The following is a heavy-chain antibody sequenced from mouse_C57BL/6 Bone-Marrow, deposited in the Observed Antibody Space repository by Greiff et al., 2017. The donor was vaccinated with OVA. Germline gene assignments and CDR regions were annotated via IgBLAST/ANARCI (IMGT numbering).Heavy chain of an antibody. CDR1: GFTFSDYG. J-gene: IGHJ2*01. CDR2: ISSGSSTI. V-gene: IGHV5-17*01. D-gene: IGHD2-5*01. Sequence: EVKLVESGGGLVKPGGSLKLSCAASGFTFSDYGMHWVRQAPEKGLEWVAYISSGSSTIYYADTVKGRFTISRDNAKNTLFLQMTSLRSEDTAMYYCARRYYSNSYFDYWGQGTTLTVSS. CDR3: ARRYYSNSYFDY.